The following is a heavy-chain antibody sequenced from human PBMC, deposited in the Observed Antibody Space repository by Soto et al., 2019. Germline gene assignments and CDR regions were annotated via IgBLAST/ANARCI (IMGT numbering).Heavy chain of an antibody. V-gene: IGHV3-21*01. D-gene: IGHD2-21*02. J-gene: IGHJ6*02. CDR1: GFTFSGYS. CDR3: ARRRITDGYFAGPHYDYYGMDG. CDR2: MSRRSSYI. Sequence: GGSLTLSCAASGFTFSGYSMSWVRQAQGKGLEWVASMSRRSSYILYADSVNGRFTISRDNAKNSLFLQMHSRRAEDMAVYYCARRRITDGYFAGPHYDYYGMDGWGQGTTVTVSS.